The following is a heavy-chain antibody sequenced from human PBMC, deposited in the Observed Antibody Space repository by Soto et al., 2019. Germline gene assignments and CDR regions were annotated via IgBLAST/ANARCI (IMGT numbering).Heavy chain of an antibody. J-gene: IGHJ4*02. CDR1: GGSISSSSYY. V-gene: IGHV4-39*01. D-gene: IGHD3-22*01. Sequence: QLQLQESGPGLVKPSETLSLTCTVSGGSISSSSYYWGWIRQPPGKGLEWIGSIYYSGSTYYNPSLKSRVTLSVDTSKNQFSLKLSSVTAADTAVYYCAGRTYYYDSSGYYRDYWGQGTLVTVSS. CDR3: AGRTYYYDSSGYYRDY. CDR2: IYYSGST.